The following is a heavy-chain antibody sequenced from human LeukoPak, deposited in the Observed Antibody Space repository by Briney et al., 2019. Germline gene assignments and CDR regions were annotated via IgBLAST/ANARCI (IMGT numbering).Heavy chain of an antibody. CDR3: ARLIGAFCSGGACYPPSP. D-gene: IGHD2-15*01. J-gene: IGHJ5*02. CDR1: GFTFNNFW. CDR2: IKQGGNEK. V-gene: IGHV3-7*03. Sequence: PGGSLRLSCAASGFTFNNFWMTWVRQAPGKGLEWVANIKQGGNEKFYVDSVKGRFTISRDNAKNSLYLQMNNLRVDDTAVYYCARLIGAFCSGGACYPPSPWGQGTLVTVSS.